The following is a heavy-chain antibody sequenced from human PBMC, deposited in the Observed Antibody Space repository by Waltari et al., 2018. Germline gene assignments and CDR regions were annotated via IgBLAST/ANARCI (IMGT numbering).Heavy chain of an antibody. Sequence: QVQLVESGGGVVQPGRSVRLSCAVYGFSVRNYGMHWVRQSAGKGLGWVAFIQYDESTIHYADSVRGRFTVSRDTSKNMVALQMNSLTVEDSSIYFCAREVSRYFIHAFDIRGQGTMVIVSS. CDR3: AREVSRYFIHAFDI. D-gene: IGHD2-2*01. J-gene: IGHJ3*02. V-gene: IGHV3-33*01. CDR1: GFSVRNYG. CDR2: IQYDESTI.